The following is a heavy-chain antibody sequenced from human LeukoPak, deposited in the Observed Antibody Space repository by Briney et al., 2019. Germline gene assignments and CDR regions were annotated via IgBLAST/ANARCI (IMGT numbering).Heavy chain of an antibody. V-gene: IGHV1-18*01. CDR1: GYTFSIYV. D-gene: IGHD5-18*01. CDR3: ARSAGYSYNYGENAFDI. Sequence: ASVKVSCKASGYTFSIYVISWVRQAPGQGLEWMGWISAYNGHTNSAQRLQGRVSLTTDTSTNTAYMELRSLRSDDTAVYYCARSAGYSYNYGENAFDIWGQGTVVTVSS. J-gene: IGHJ3*02. CDR2: ISAYNGHT.